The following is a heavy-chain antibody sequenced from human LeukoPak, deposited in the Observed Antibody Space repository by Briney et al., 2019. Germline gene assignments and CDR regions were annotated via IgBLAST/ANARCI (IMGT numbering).Heavy chain of an antibody. D-gene: IGHD3-22*01. V-gene: IGHV3-74*01. Sequence: GGSLRLSCAASGFTFSSYWMHWVRQAPGKGLVWVSRINSDGRSTTYADSVKGRFTMSRDNAKNTLYLQMNSLRAEDTAVYYCARGRYYYDSSGYPLYYFDYWGQGTLVTVSS. CDR1: GFTFSSYW. CDR3: ARGRYYYDSSGYPLYYFDY. J-gene: IGHJ4*02. CDR2: INSDGRST.